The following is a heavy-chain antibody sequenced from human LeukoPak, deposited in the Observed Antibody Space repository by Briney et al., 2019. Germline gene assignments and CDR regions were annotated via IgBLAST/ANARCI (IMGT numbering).Heavy chain of an antibody. CDR1: GGSISRSNW. CDR2: IYHSGNT. Sequence: SETLSLTCAVSGGSISRSNWWSWVRQPPGKGLEWIGEIYHSGNTKYNPSLKSRVTMSVDTSKNQFSLKLNSVTAADTAVYYCARDYDVLTAYPPTQLFDPWGQGTLVTVSS. V-gene: IGHV4-4*02. CDR3: ARDYDVLTAYPPTQLFDP. D-gene: IGHD3-9*01. J-gene: IGHJ5*02.